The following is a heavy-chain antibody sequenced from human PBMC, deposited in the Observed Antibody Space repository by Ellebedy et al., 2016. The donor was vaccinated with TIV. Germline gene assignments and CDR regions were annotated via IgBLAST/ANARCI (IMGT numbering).Heavy chain of an antibody. J-gene: IGHJ1*01. Sequence: GGSLRLSXAASGFTFSRYAMHWVRQAPGKGLEWVAVISNDGNYKYYGDSVKGRFSVSRDNAENKLFLQMDSLTPEDMAVYYCAKTLGEIVVVTAIPESWGQGTLVTVSS. D-gene: IGHD2-21*02. CDR1: GFTFSRYA. CDR3: AKTLGEIVVVTAIPES. CDR2: ISNDGNYK. V-gene: IGHV3-30*04.